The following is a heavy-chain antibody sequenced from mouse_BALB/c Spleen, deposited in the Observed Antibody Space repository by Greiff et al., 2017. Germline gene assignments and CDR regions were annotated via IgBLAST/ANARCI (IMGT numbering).Heavy chain of an antibody. Sequence: VQLQQSGAELVRPGASVTLSCKASGYTFTDYEMHWVKQTPVHGLEWIGAIDPETGGTAYNQKFKGKATLTADKSSSTAYMELRSLTSEDSAVYYCTNYYGPFAYWGQGTLVTVSA. D-gene: IGHD1-2*01. J-gene: IGHJ3*01. CDR2: IDPETGGT. V-gene: IGHV1-15*01. CDR3: TNYYGPFAY. CDR1: GYTFTDYE.